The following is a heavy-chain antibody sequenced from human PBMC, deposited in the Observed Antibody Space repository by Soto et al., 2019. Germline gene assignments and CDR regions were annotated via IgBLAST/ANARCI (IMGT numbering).Heavy chain of an antibody. D-gene: IGHD1-26*01. J-gene: IGHJ4*02. Sequence: ASVKVSCKASGYTFTGYYMHWVRQAPGQGLEWMGWINPNSGGTNYAQKFQGWVTMTRDTSISTAYMELSRLRSDDTAMYYCARAQPYYELDYWGQGTLVTVSS. CDR2: INPNSGGT. CDR1: GYTFTGYY. CDR3: ARAQPYYELDY. V-gene: IGHV1-2*04.